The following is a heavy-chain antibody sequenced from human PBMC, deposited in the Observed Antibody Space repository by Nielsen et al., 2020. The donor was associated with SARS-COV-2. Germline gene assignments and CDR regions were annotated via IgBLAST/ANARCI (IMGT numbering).Heavy chain of an antibody. Sequence: GGSLRLSCAASGFTFDDYAMHWVRQAPGKGLEWVSGISWNSGSIGYADSVKGRFTISRDNAKNSLYLQMNSLRAEDTALYYCAKGEGFLYNWFDPWGQGTLVTVSS. CDR1: GFTFDDYA. CDR3: AKGEGFLYNWFDP. CDR2: ISWNSGSI. V-gene: IGHV3-9*01. D-gene: IGHD1-26*01. J-gene: IGHJ5*02.